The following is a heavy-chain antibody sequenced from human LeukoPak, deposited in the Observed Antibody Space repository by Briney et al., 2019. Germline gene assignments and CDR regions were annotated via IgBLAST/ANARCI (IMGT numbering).Heavy chain of an antibody. V-gene: IGHV3-30*18. CDR1: GFTFSNYG. J-gene: IGHJ4*02. CDR2: ISYDGSNK. D-gene: IGHD6-19*01. CDR3: AKEDGYSSGWSYFDY. Sequence: GGSLRLSCAASGFTFSNYGMHWVRQAPGKGLEWVAVISYDGSNKYYADSVKGRFTISRDNSKNTLYLQMNSLRAEDTAVYYCAKEDGYSSGWSYFDYWGQGTLVTVSS.